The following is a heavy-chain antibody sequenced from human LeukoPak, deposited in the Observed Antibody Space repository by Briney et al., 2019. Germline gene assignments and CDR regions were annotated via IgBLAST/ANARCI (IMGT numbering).Heavy chain of an antibody. J-gene: IGHJ4*02. CDR1: GFTFSSYS. D-gene: IGHD2-2*01. CDR2: ISSSSSSYI. Sequence: GGSLRLSCAASGFTFSSYSMNWVRQAPGKGLEWVSSISSSSSSYIYYADSVKGRFTISRDNAKNSLYMQMNSLRAEDTAVYYCARDHSYCSSTSCLEVFDYWGQGTLVTVSS. V-gene: IGHV3-21*01. CDR3: ARDHSYCSSTSCLEVFDY.